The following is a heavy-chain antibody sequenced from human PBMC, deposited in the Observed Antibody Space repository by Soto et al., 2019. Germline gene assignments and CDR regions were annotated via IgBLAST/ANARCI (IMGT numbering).Heavy chain of an antibody. J-gene: IGHJ4*02. Sequence: QVQLVESGGGVVQPGRSLRLSCAASGFTFSSYGMHWVRQAPGKGLEWVAVIWYDGSNKYYADSVKGRFTISRDNSKNTLYLQMNSRRAEDTAVYYCARGIGSSGWYPPFDYWGQGTLVTVSS. V-gene: IGHV3-33*01. CDR3: ARGIGSSGWYPPFDY. CDR1: GFTFSSYG. D-gene: IGHD6-19*01. CDR2: IWYDGSNK.